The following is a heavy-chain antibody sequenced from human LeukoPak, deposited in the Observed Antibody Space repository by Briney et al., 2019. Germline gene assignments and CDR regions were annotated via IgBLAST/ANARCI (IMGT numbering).Heavy chain of an antibody. CDR2: ISGSGGST. Sequence: GGSLRLSCAASGFTFSNYAMSWVRQAPGKGLEWVSAISGSGGSTYYADSVKGRFTISRDNSKNTLYLQMNSLRAEDTAVYYCAKVPQPPTYYYDSSGYPDYWGQGTLVTVSS. D-gene: IGHD3-22*01. CDR1: GFTFSNYA. CDR3: AKVPQPPTYYYDSSGYPDY. J-gene: IGHJ4*02. V-gene: IGHV3-23*01.